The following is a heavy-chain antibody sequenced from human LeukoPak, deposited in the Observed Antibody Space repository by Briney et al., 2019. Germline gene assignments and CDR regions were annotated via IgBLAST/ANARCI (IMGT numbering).Heavy chain of an antibody. D-gene: IGHD6-19*01. CDR2: ISSSGSTI. CDR3: ATCGWYGYYYFDY. Sequence: GGSLRLSCAASVFTFSDYYMSWIRQAPGKGLEWVSYISSSGSTIYYADSVKGRFTISRDNAKNSLYLQMNSLRAEDTAVYYCATCGWYGYYYFDYWGQGTLVTVSS. CDR1: VFTFSDYY. J-gene: IGHJ4*02. V-gene: IGHV3-11*04.